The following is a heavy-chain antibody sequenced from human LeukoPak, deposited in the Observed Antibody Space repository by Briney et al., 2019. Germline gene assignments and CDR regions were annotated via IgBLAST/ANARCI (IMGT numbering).Heavy chain of an antibody. CDR3: ARELRDIVATTFDY. D-gene: IGHD5-12*01. CDR2: ISSSGSTI. CDR1: GFTFSSYE. Sequence: GGPLRLSCAASGFTFSSYEMNWVRQAPGKGLEWVSHISSSGSTIYYADSVKGRFTISRDNAKNSLYLQMNSLRAEDTAVYYCARELRDIVATTFDYWGQGTLVTVSS. V-gene: IGHV3-48*03. J-gene: IGHJ4*02.